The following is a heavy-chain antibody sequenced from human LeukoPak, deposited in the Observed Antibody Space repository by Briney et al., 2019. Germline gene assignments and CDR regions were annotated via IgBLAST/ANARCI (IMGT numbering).Heavy chain of an antibody. Sequence: ASVKVSCKASGYTFTSYDINWVRQATGQGLEWMGWMNPNSGNTGYAQKFQGRVTITRNTSISTAYMELSSLRSEDTAVYYCARVGYSYDSYYFDYWGQGALVTVSS. CDR2: MNPNSGNT. CDR3: ARVGYSYDSYYFDY. D-gene: IGHD5-18*01. J-gene: IGHJ4*02. CDR1: GYTFTSYD. V-gene: IGHV1-8*03.